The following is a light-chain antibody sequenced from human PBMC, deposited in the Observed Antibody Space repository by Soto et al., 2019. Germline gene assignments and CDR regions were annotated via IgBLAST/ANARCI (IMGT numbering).Light chain of an antibody. CDR1: SSDVGGYNY. V-gene: IGLV2-8*01. J-gene: IGLJ1*01. CDR2: EVN. Sequence: QSALTQPPSASGSPGQAVTISCTGTSSDVGGYNYVSWYQQHPGKVPKLIVYEVNKRPSGVPDRFSGSKSGNTASLTVSGLQSEDEADYYCCSYGDNNYFVFGTGTKVTVL. CDR3: CSYGDNNYFV.